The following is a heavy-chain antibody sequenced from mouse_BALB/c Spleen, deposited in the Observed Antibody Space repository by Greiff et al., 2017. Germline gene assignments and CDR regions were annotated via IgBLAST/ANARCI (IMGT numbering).Heavy chain of an antibody. CDR1: GFTFSDYY. CDR3: ARGRYDDFDY. Sequence: EVQGVESGEGLVKPGGSLKLSCAASGFTFSDYYMYWVRQTPEKRLEWVATISDGGSYTYYPDSVKGRFTISRDNAKNNLYLQMSSLKSEDTAMYYCARGRYDDFDYWGQGTTLTVSS. CDR2: ISDGGSYT. D-gene: IGHD2-14*01. J-gene: IGHJ2*01. V-gene: IGHV5-4*02.